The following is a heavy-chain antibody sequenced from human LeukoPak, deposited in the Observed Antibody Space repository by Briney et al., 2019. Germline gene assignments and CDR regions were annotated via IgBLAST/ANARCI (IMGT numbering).Heavy chain of an antibody. CDR1: GSTFSDYA. J-gene: IGHJ4*02. V-gene: IGHV3-30*02. Sequence: GGTLRLSCAVSGSTFSDYAMHWVRQAPGKGLEWVASIQSNGNEKYSSDSLKGRFTISRDNSKNTLYLQMNTLRPEDTAVFYCARGFTSWPQGPYHFDYWGQGILITVSS. D-gene: IGHD2-2*01. CDR3: ARGFTSWPQGPYHFDY. CDR2: IQSNGNEK.